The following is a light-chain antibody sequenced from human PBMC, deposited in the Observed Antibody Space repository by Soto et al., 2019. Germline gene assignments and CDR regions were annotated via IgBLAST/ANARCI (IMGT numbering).Light chain of an antibody. CDR2: DVS. V-gene: IGLV2-11*01. Sequence: QSALTQPRSVSGSPGQSVTISCTGTSSDVGGYNYVSWYQQHPGKAPKLMIYDVSKRPSGVPDPFSGSKSGNTASLTISGLQAEDEADYYCCSYAGSYLRVFGAGTKLTVL. J-gene: IGLJ1*01. CDR3: CSYAGSYLRV. CDR1: SSDVGGYNY.